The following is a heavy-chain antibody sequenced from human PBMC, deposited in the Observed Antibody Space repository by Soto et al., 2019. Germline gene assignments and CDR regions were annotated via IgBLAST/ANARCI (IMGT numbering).Heavy chain of an antibody. V-gene: IGHV4-31*03. D-gene: IGHD3-16*01. CDR2: FYYSGST. CDR1: GGSISSGGYY. CDR3: ARGVLH. J-gene: IGHJ4*02. Sequence: QLQLQESGPGLVKPSQTLSLTCTFSGGSISSGGYYWSWIRQHPGKGLEWIGSFYYSGSTYYNPPLQSRXTISVDTSKNQFSLKLSSVTAADTAVYYCARGVLHWGQGTLVTVSS.